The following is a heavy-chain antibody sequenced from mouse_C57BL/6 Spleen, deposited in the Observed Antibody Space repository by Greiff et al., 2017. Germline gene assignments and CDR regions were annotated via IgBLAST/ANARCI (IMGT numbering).Heavy chain of an antibody. CDR2: IRSKSNNYAT. CDR3: VRYGDDGYYVWYFDV. Sequence: VQLKESGGGLVQPKGSLKLSCAASGFSFNTYAMNWVRQAPGKGLEWVARIRSKSNNYATYYADSVKDRFTISRDDSESMLYLQMNNLKTEDTAMYYCVRYGDDGYYVWYFDVWGTGTTVTVSS. CDR1: GFSFNTYA. V-gene: IGHV10-1*01. J-gene: IGHJ1*03. D-gene: IGHD2-3*01.